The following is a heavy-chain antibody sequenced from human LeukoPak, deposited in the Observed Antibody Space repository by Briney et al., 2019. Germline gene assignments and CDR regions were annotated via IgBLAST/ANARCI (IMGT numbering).Heavy chain of an antibody. V-gene: IGHV1-18*01. J-gene: IGHJ4*02. CDR2: ISGDNGDT. D-gene: IGHD2-2*01. CDR1: GYTFTSYG. CDR3: ARDLPVEVVPPAKLPLRI. Sequence: ASVKVSCKASGYTFTSYGISWVRQAPGQGLEWMGWISGDNGDTIYAQKLQGRVTLTTDIPTSTAYMELRSLTSDDTAVYYCARDLPVEVVPPAKLPLRIWGQGTLVTVSS.